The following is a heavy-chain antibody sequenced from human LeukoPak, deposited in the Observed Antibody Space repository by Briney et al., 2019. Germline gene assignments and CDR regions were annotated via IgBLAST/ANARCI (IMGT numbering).Heavy chain of an antibody. CDR3: ARVPGYCSGSSCSSFDY. V-gene: IGHV4-34*01. CDR2: INHSGST. CDR1: GGFFSGYY. J-gene: IGHJ4*02. Sequence: SETLSLTCAVYGGFFSGYYWSWIRQPPGKGLEGIRDINHSGSTNYNPSLKSQVTISLDTSKNQFSLKLSSVTAADTAVYYCARVPGYCSGSSCSSFDYWGQGTLVTVSS. D-gene: IGHD2-2*01.